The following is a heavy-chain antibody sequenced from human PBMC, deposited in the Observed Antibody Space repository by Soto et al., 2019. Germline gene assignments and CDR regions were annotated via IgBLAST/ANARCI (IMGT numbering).Heavy chain of an antibody. Sequence: PSQTLSLTCAISEDSVSSYNAAWNGVRQSPSRGLEWLGRTYFRSQWHSDYAVSVKSRMTINADTSKNLFSLHVNSVTPEDTAVYFCARERTGGYDFFDYWGQGTLVTVSS. D-gene: IGHD5-12*01. J-gene: IGHJ4*02. CDR1: EDSVSSYNAA. V-gene: IGHV6-1*01. CDR2: TYFRSQWHS. CDR3: ARERTGGYDFFDY.